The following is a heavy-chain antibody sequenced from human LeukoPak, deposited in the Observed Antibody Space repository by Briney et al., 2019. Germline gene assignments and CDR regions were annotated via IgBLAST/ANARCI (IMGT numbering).Heavy chain of an antibody. CDR1: GFTFSSYG. J-gene: IGHJ4*02. Sequence: GGSLRLSCAASGFTFSSYGMHWVRQAPGKGLEWVAVIWYDGSNKYYADSVKGRFTISRDNSKNTLYLQMNSLRAEDTAVYYCARQLPEGYFDYWGQGTWSPSPQ. CDR3: ARQLPEGYFDY. V-gene: IGHV3-33*01. D-gene: IGHD5-24*01. CDR2: IWYDGSNK.